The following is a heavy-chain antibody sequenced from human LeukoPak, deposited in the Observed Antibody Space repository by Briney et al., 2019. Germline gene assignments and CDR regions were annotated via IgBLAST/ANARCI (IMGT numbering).Heavy chain of an antibody. CDR1: GGSISPYY. J-gene: IGHJ2*01. Sequence: SETLSLTCTVSGGSISPYYWSWIRQPPGEGLEWIGYIYYSGSTNYNPSLKSRVTISVDTSKSRFSLKLSSVTAADTAVYYCARGSSSGYYWYFDLWGRGTLVTVSS. CDR3: ARGSSSGYYWYFDL. CDR2: IYYSGST. V-gene: IGHV4-59*01. D-gene: IGHD6-19*01.